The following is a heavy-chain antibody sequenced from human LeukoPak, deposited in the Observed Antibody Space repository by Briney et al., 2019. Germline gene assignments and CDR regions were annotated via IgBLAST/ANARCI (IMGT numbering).Heavy chain of an antibody. CDR3: AREVLDTAMALGY. CDR1: GFTVSSNY. J-gene: IGHJ4*02. CDR2: IYSGGTT. Sequence: GGSLRLSCAASGFTVSSNYMSWDRQAPGKGLEWVSIIYSGGTTYYADSVKGRFTISRDNSKNTLYLQMNSLRAEDTAVYYCAREVLDTAMALGYWGQGTLVTVSS. V-gene: IGHV3-66*01. D-gene: IGHD5-18*01.